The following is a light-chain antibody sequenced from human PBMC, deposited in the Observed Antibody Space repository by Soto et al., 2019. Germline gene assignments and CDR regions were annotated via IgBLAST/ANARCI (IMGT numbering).Light chain of an antibody. V-gene: IGKV3-11*01. J-gene: IGKJ4*01. CDR2: GAS. Sequence: EIVLTQSPASLSLSPGERATLSCRASQSVSSHLAWFQQRPGQAPSLLIYGASNRATGIPARFGGSGSGTNFTLTISSLEPEDFAVYYCQQRSNWPPVLTFGGGTKVEIK. CDR3: QQRSNWPPVLT. CDR1: QSVSSH.